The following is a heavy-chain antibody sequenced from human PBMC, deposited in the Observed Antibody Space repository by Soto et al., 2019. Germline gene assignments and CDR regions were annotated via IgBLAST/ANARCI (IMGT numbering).Heavy chain of an antibody. CDR2: IYYSGST. V-gene: IGHV4-59*08. CDR3: ARRSLLWFGDYFDY. D-gene: IGHD3-10*01. CDR1: GGSFSGYY. Sequence: PSETLSLTCAVYGGSFSGYYWSWIRQPPGKGLEWIGYIYYSGSTNYNPSLKSRVTISVDTSKNQFSLKLNSVTAADTAVYYCARRSLLWFGDYFDYWGQGTLVTVSS. J-gene: IGHJ4*02.